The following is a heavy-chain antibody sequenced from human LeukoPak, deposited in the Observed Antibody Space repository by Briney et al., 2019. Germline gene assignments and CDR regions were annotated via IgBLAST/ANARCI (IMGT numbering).Heavy chain of an antibody. V-gene: IGHV3-23*01. CDR1: GFTFSSYA. D-gene: IGHD6-6*01. CDR2: ISGSGGST. J-gene: IGHJ4*02. Sequence: GGSLRLSCTASGFTFSSYAMSWVRQAPGKGLEWVSAISGSGGSTYYADSVKGRFTISRDNSKNTLYLQMTSLRAEDTAVYYCAKGGRGPYRSSDYWGQGTLVTVSS. CDR3: AKGGRGPYRSSDY.